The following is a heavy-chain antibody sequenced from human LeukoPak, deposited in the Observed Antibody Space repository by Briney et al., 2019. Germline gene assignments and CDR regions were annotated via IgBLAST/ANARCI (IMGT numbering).Heavy chain of an antibody. CDR1: GFIFSTYG. CDR3: ARDQILGYCSSTSCSIAPYYYYGMDV. D-gene: IGHD2-2*01. J-gene: IGHJ6*04. V-gene: IGHV3-30*19. CDR2: ISYDGSNK. Sequence: PGRPLRLSCAASGFIFSTYGMHWVRQVPGKGLEWVAVISYDGSNKYYADSVKGRFTISRDNSKNTLYLQMNSLRAEDTAVYYCARDQILGYCSSTSCSIAPYYYYGMDVWGKGTTVTVSS.